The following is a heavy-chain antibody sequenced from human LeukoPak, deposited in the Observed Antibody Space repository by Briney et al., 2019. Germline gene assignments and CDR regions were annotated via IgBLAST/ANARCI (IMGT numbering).Heavy chain of an antibody. J-gene: IGHJ3*02. CDR1: GYTLTELS. CDR3: ASYYYDSSGHDAFDI. CDR2: FDPEDGET. V-gene: IGHV1-24*01. Sequence: GASVKVSCKVSGYTLTELSMHWVRQAPGKGLEWMGGFDPEDGETIYAQKFQGRVTMTEDTSTDTAYMELSSLRSEDTAVYYCASYYYDSSGHDAFDIWGQGTMVTVSS. D-gene: IGHD3-22*01.